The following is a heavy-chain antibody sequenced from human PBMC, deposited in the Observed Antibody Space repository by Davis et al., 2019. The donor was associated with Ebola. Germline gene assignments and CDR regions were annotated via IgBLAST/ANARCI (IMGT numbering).Heavy chain of an antibody. D-gene: IGHD4-17*01. CDR3: ARPIEQTTVTTAWYYYYGMDV. V-gene: IGHV3-48*04. CDR2: ISSSSSTI. J-gene: IGHJ6*02. CDR1: GFTFSSYS. Sequence: GGSLRLSCAASGFTFSSYSMNWVRQAPGKGLEWVSYISSSSSTIYYADSVKGRFTISRDNAKNSLYLQMNSLRAEDTAVYYCARPIEQTTVTTAWYYYYGMDVWGQGTTVTVSS.